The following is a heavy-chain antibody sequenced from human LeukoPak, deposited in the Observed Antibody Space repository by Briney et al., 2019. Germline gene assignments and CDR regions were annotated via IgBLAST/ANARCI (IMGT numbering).Heavy chain of an antibody. CDR3: ARAKGLVAATPVY. V-gene: IGHV1-69*05. D-gene: IGHD2-15*01. J-gene: IGHJ4*02. Sequence: ASVKVSCKASGGTFSSYAISWVRQAPGQGLEWMGGIIPIFGTANYAQKFQGRVTITTDESTSTAYMELSSLRSGDTAVYYCARAKGLVAATPVYWGQGTLVTVSS. CDR1: GGTFSSYA. CDR2: IIPIFGTA.